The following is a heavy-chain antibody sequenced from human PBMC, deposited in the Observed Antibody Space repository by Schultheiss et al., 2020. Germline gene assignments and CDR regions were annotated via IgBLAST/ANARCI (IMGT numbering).Heavy chain of an antibody. CDR3: ARGDYDFWIGYYAFDS. CDR2: SSSSSSTI. J-gene: IGHJ4*01. CDR1: GFTFSSNS. D-gene: IGHD3-3*01. Sequence: GGSLRLSCAASGFTFSSNSMNWVRQAPGKGLEWVSYSSSSSSTIYYADSVKGRFTISRDNAKNSLYLQMNSLRDEDTAVYYCARGDYDFWIGYYAFDSWRYGALVTI. V-gene: IGHV3-48*02.